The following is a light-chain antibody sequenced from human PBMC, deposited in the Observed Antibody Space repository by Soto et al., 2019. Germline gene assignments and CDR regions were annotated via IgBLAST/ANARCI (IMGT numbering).Light chain of an antibody. CDR2: EVS. J-gene: IGLJ2*01. Sequence: QSALTQPPSASGSPGQSVTISCTGTSSDVGGYNYVSWYQQHPGKAPKLLIYEVSKRPSGVPDRFSGSKSGNTASLTVSGLQAEDEADYYGSSYAGSNHPVVFGGGTNLTVL. V-gene: IGLV2-8*01. CDR1: SSDVGGYNY. CDR3: SSYAGSNHPVV.